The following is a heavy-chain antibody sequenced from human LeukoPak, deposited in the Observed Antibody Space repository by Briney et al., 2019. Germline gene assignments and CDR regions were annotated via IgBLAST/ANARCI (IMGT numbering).Heavy chain of an antibody. Sequence: SETLSLTGAVYGGSFSGYYWSWIRQPPGKGLEWIGEINHSGSTNYNPSLKSRVTISVDTSKNQFSLKLSSVTAADTAVYYCASTNSYSSSWYDYWGQGTLVTVSS. CDR2: INHSGST. CDR1: GGSFSGYY. D-gene: IGHD6-13*01. CDR3: ASTNSYSSSWYDY. J-gene: IGHJ4*02. V-gene: IGHV4-34*01.